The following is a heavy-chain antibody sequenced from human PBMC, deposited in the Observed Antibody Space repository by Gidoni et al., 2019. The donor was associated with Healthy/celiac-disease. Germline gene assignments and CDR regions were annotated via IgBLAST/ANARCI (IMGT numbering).Heavy chain of an antibody. J-gene: IGHJ4*02. D-gene: IGHD1-26*01. CDR3: ARVGMRTGAPLDY. V-gene: IGHV3-48*03. CDR2: ISSSGSTR. Sequence: EVQLVASGGGLVQPGGSLRLSCPASGFTFSRYEMNWVRQAPGKGREWVSYISSSGSTRYYADAVKGRFTISRDNAKNSLYLQMNSLRAEDTAVYYCARVGMRTGAPLDYWGQGTLVTVSS. CDR1: GFTFSRYE.